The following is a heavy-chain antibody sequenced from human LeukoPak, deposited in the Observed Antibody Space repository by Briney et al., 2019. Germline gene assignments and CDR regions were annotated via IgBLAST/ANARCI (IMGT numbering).Heavy chain of an antibody. Sequence: GGSLRLSCAASGFTFSSYDMHWVRQAPGKGLEWVAVISYDGSNKYYADSVKGRFTISRDNSKNTLYLQMNSLRAEDTAVYYCARGQRLRYFDWLSPIDYWGQGTLVTVSS. CDR2: ISYDGSNK. J-gene: IGHJ4*02. V-gene: IGHV3-30-3*01. CDR1: GFTFSSYD. CDR3: ARGQRLRYFDWLSPIDY. D-gene: IGHD3-9*01.